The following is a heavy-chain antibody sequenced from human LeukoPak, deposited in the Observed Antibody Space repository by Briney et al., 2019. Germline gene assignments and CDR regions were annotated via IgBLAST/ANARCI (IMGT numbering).Heavy chain of an antibody. CDR1: GGSVSSGSYY. Sequence: SETLSLTCTVSGGSVSSGSYYWSWIRQPPGKGLEWIGEINHSGSTNYNPSLKSRVTISVDTSKNQFSLKLSSVTAADTAVYYCARLIAAAGIGWFDPWGQGTLVTVSS. J-gene: IGHJ5*02. CDR3: ARLIAAAGIGWFDP. CDR2: INHSGST. D-gene: IGHD6-13*01. V-gene: IGHV4-39*07.